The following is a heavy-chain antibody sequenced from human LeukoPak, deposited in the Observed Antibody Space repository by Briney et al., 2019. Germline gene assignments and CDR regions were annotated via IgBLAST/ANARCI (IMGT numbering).Heavy chain of an antibody. J-gene: IGHJ4*02. CDR1: GFTFRIYW. V-gene: IGHV3-74*03. CDR3: IKAWGSGSI. CDR2: ITSDGSDT. Sequence: GGSLRLSCAASGFTFRIYWMHWVRQAPGKGLVWVSRITSDGSDTAYADSVKGRFTIARDNTENTVYLQMNSLRAEDTAVYYCIKAWGSGSIWGQGTLVTVSS. D-gene: IGHD6-19*01.